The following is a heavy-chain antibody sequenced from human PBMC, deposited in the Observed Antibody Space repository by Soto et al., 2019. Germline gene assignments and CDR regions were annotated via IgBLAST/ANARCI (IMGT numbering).Heavy chain of an antibody. CDR1: GVTLSSYS. Sequence: XGSRRLSCAASGVTLSSYSMNWVRQAPGRGLDWVSSISSSSSYIYYADSVKGRFTISRDNAKNSLYLQMNSLRAEDTAVYYCARRLWFGELLAPGYYYGMDVWGQETTVTVSS. D-gene: IGHD3-10*01. CDR3: ARRLWFGELLAPGYYYGMDV. J-gene: IGHJ6*02. CDR2: ISSSSSYI. V-gene: IGHV3-21*01.